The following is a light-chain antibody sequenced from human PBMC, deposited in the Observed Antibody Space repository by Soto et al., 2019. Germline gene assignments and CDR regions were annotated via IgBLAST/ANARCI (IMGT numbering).Light chain of an antibody. CDR2: DAS. CDR3: RQRSNWPLVT. J-gene: IGKJ4*01. V-gene: IGKV3-11*01. Sequence: EIVLTQSPATLSLSPGERATLSCRASQSVSSYLAWYQQKPGQAPRLLIYDASNRATGIPARFSGSGSGTAFSLTIISLVHEDVVVYYCRQRSNWPLVTFGGGTKVEIK. CDR1: QSVSSY.